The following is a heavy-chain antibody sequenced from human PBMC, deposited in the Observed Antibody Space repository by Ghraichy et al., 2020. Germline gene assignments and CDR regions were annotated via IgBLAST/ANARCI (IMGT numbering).Heavy chain of an antibody. Sequence: GGSLRLSCAASGFTFDDYAMHWVRQAPGKGLEWVSGISWNSGSIGYADSVKGRFTISRDNAKNSLYLQMNSLRAEDTALYYCAKAVYIAVAGTVYFQHWGQGTLVTVSS. J-gene: IGHJ1*01. D-gene: IGHD6-19*01. CDR3: AKAVYIAVAGTVYFQH. CDR1: GFTFDDYA. CDR2: ISWNSGSI. V-gene: IGHV3-9*01.